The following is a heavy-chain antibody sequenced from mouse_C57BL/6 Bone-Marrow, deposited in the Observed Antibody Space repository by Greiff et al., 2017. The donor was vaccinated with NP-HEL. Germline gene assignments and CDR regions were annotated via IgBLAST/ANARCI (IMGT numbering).Heavy chain of an antibody. D-gene: IGHD1-1*01. Sequence: QVQLQQPGAELVKPGASVTMSCKASGYTFTSYWITWVKQRPGQGLEWIGDIYPGSGSTNYNEKFKSKATLTVDTSSSTAYMQLSSLTSEDSAVYYCARFITTEWYFDVWGTGTTVTVSS. V-gene: IGHV1-55*01. CDR1: GYTFTSYW. CDR2: IYPGSGST. CDR3: ARFITTEWYFDV. J-gene: IGHJ1*03.